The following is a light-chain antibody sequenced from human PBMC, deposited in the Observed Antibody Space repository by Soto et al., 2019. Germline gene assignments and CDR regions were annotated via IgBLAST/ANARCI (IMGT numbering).Light chain of an antibody. CDR3: QQRSNWPPIT. CDR2: DAS. V-gene: IGKV3-11*01. CDR1: QSVRSY. Sequence: EIVLTQSPATLSLSPGERATLSCRASQSVRSYLAWYQQKPGQAPRLLIYDASNRATGIPDRFSGSGSGTDFPLTISRLEPEDFAVYYCQQRSNWPPITFGQGTRLEIK. J-gene: IGKJ5*01.